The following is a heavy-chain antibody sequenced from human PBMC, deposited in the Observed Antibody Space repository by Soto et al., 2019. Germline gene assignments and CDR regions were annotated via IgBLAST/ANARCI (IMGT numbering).Heavy chain of an antibody. CDR3: TGAYYDINGYSLDP. V-gene: IGHV4-59*01. CDR1: GGSISSGY. Sequence: SETLSLTCSVPGGSISSGYWTWIRQPPGKGLEWIGYIYYGGSINYNPSLKSRVIISVDTAKNQFSLRLSSVTAADTAVYYCTGAYYDINGYSLDPWGQGTSVTVS. J-gene: IGHJ5*02. CDR2: IYYGGSI. D-gene: IGHD3-22*01.